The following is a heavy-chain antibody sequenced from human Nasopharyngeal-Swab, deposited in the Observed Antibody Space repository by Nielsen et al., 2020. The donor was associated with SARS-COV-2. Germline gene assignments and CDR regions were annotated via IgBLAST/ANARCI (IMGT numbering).Heavy chain of an antibody. Sequence: ASAKVSCKVSGYTLTELSMHWVRQAPGKGLEWMGGFDPEDGETIYAQKFQGRVTMTEDTSTDTAYMERSSLRSEDTAVYYCARSHCSGGSRYVTGYYYGMDVWGQGTTVTVSS. CDR1: GYTLTELS. J-gene: IGHJ6*02. CDR3: ARSHCSGGSRYVTGYYYGMDV. D-gene: IGHD2-15*01. V-gene: IGHV1-24*01. CDR2: FDPEDGET.